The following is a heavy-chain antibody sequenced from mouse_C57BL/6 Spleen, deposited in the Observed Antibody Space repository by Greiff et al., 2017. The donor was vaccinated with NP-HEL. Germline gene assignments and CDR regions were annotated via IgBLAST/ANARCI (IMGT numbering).Heavy chain of an antibody. J-gene: IGHJ2*01. V-gene: IGHV1-80*01. Sequence: QVQLKQSGAELVKPGASVKISCKASGYAFRSYWMNWVKQRPGKGLEWIGQIYPGDGDTNYNGKFKGKATLTADKSSSTAYMQLSSLTSEDSAVYFCARESTTVVPYYFDYWGQGTTLTVSS. CDR3: ARESTTVVPYYFDY. D-gene: IGHD1-1*01. CDR1: GYAFRSYW. CDR2: IYPGDGDT.